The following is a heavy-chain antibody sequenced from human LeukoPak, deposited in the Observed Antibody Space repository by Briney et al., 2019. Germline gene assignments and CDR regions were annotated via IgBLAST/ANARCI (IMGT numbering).Heavy chain of an antibody. V-gene: IGHV3-23*01. CDR2: ISGRGDSA. CDR3: VKDGSGSYYTYYFDY. CDR1: GFIFSNYA. Sequence: GGSLRLSCAASGFIFSNYAVTWVRQAPGKGLEWVSVISGRGDSADYADSVKGRFTISRDNSKNTLYLQMDSLTAEDTAVYYCVKDGSGSYYTYYFDYWGQGTLVTVSS. D-gene: IGHD3-10*01. J-gene: IGHJ4*02.